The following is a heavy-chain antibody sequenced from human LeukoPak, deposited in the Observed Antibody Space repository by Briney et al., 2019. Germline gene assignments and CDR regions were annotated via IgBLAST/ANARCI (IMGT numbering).Heavy chain of an antibody. CDR1: GNTFTVYY. CDR3: ANTVVPAAQFDY. D-gene: IGHD2-2*01. V-gene: IGHV1-2*02. J-gene: IGHJ4*02. Sequence: ASVRVSCKVSGNTFTVYYMHWVRQAPGQGLEWMGCINPNSGGTNYAQKFQGRVTMTRDTSISTAYMELSRLRSDDTAVYYCANTVVPAAQFDYWGQGTLVTVSS. CDR2: INPNSGGT.